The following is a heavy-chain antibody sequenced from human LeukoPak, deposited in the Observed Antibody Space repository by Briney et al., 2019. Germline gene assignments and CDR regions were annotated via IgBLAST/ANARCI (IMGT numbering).Heavy chain of an antibody. Sequence: AETLSLTCTVSGGSFSNYYWSWVRQSPGKGLEWIAYINYTETSYNPSVKSRVTISADTYKNQFSLKMSSETAADTAVYYCARTEESGYSYRYFGYYYYMDVWGKGTTVTVSS. V-gene: IGHV4-59*01. CDR1: GGSFSNYY. J-gene: IGHJ6*03. CDR3: ARTEESGYSYRYFGYYYYMDV. D-gene: IGHD5-18*01. CDR2: INYTET.